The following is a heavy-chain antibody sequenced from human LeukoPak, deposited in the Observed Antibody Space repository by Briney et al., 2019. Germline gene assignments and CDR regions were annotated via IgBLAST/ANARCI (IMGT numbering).Heavy chain of an antibody. Sequence: GGSLRLSCAASGFTFSTNAMSWVRQAPGKGLEWVSAISGRTGSTHHPDSVKGRFTITRDNSKSTLYLQMNSLRAEDTAVYYCAKCGNSGCHLIDYWGQGTLVTVSS. J-gene: IGHJ4*02. CDR3: AKCGNSGCHLIDY. CDR2: ISGRTGST. D-gene: IGHD5-12*01. V-gene: IGHV3-23*01. CDR1: GFTFSTNA.